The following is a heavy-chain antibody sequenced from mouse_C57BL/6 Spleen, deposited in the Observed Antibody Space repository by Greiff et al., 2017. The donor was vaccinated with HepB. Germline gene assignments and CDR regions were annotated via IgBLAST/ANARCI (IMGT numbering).Heavy chain of an antibody. V-gene: IGHV1-42*01. Sequence: VQLQQSGPELVKPGASVKISCKASGYSFTGYYMNWVKQSPEKSLEWIGEINPSTGGTTYNQKFKAKATLTVYKSSSTAYMQLKSLTSEDSAVYYCARAIYYGSSLYYYAMDYWGQGTSVTVSS. CDR3: ARAIYYGSSLYYYAMDY. J-gene: IGHJ4*01. CDR1: GYSFTGYY. D-gene: IGHD1-1*01. CDR2: INPSTGGT.